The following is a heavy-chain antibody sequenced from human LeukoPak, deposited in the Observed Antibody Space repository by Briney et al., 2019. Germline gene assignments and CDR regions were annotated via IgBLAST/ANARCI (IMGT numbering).Heavy chain of an antibody. CDR2: MNQGESEK. V-gene: IGHV3-7*01. J-gene: IGHJ4*02. D-gene: IGHD5-24*01. Sequence: GGSLRLSCAASGFTFSSYWMSWVRQAPGKGLEWVANMNQGESEKYHVDSMKGRFTISRDNAKNSLYLQMNSLRVEDTAVYYCARDRWLPYYFDYWGQGTLVTVSS. CDR3: ARDRWLPYYFDY. CDR1: GFTFSSYW.